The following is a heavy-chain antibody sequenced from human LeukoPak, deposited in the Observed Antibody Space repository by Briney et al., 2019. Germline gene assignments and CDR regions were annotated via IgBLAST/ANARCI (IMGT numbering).Heavy chain of an antibody. V-gene: IGHV3-23*01. J-gene: IGHJ6*03. D-gene: IGHD3-10*01. CDR2: ISPGGGTT. CDR1: GFAFGSEA. CDR3: ARFAAGGSYYYYMDV. Sequence: GGSLRLSCGVSGFAFGSEAMNWVRQSPARGLEWVASISPGGGTTYYADSVKGRFTISRDNAKNSLYLQMNSLRADDTAVYYCARFAAGGSYYYYMDVWGKGTTVTVSS.